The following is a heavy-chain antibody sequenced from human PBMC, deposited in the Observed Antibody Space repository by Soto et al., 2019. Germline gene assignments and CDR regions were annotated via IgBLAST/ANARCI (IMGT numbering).Heavy chain of an antibody. CDR1: GGTFSSYA. CDR3: ARRGVVPASRTYYYYGMDV. J-gene: IGHJ6*02. Sequence: SVKVSCKASGGTFSSYAISWVRQAPGQGLEWMGGIIPIFGTANYAQKFQGRVTITADESTSTAYMELSSLRSEDTAVYYCARRGVVPASRTYYYYGMDVWGQGTTVTVSS. CDR2: IIPIFGTA. D-gene: IGHD2-2*01. V-gene: IGHV1-69*13.